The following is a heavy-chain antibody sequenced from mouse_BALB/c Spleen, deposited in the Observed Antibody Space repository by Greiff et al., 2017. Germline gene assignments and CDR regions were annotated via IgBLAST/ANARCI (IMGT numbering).Heavy chain of an antibody. J-gene: IGHJ2*01. CDR1: GYTFTSYT. D-gene: IGHD1-1*01. Sequence: QVQLKQSAAELARPGASVKMSCKASGYTFTSYTMHWVKQRPGQGLEWIGYINPSSGYTEYNQKFKDKTTLTADKSSSTAYMQLSSLTSEDSAVYYCARAIYYGSFDYWGQGTTLTVSS. CDR2: INPSSGYT. CDR3: ARAIYYGSFDY. V-gene: IGHV1-4*02.